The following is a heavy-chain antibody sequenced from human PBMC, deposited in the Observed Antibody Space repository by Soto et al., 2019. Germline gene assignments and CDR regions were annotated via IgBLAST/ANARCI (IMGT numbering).Heavy chain of an antibody. CDR3: ARGSSSGYEPYFDY. J-gene: IGHJ4*02. CDR2: ISGSGGTI. CDR1: GFTFSDYY. D-gene: IGHD3-22*01. V-gene: IGHV3-11*01. Sequence: QVQLVESGGGLVKPGGSLRLSCVASGFTFSDYYMSWIRQAPGKGLEWVSYISGSGGTIYYADSLKGRITISRDNAKNSLYLQMNSLRAEDTAAYYCARGSSSGYEPYFDYWGQGTLVTVSS.